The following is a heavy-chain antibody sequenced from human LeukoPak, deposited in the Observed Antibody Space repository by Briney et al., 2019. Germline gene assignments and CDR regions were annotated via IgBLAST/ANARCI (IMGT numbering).Heavy chain of an antibody. D-gene: IGHD2-15*01. CDR2: ISSSSSSI. V-gene: IGHV3-21*04. Sequence: PGGSLRLSCAASGFTFSSYSMNWGRQAPGKGLEWVSSISSSSSSIYYADSVKGRFTISRDNAKNSLYLQMNSLRAEDTAVYYCARGCSGGSCYSGVDYWGRGTLVTVSS. J-gene: IGHJ4*02. CDR3: ARGCSGGSCYSGVDY. CDR1: GFTFSSYS.